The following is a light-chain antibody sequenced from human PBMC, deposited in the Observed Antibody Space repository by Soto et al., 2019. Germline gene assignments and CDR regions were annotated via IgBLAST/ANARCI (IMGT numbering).Light chain of an antibody. J-gene: IGKJ4*01. CDR1: QGISNY. CDR2: PAS. CDR3: QKYNQAPT. Sequence: DIQMTQSPSSLSASVGDRVTITCRASQGISNYLAWYQQKPWKVPELLIYPASTLQSGDPSRFSGSGSGTDFSLPISSLQPESVATYYFQKYNQAPTFGGGTKVEIQ. V-gene: IGKV1-27*01.